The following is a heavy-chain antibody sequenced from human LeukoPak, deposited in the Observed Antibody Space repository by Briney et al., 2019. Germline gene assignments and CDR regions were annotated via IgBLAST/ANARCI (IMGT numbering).Heavy chain of an antibody. CDR2: ISAYNGNT. D-gene: IGHD4-17*01. V-gene: IGHV1-18*04. Sequence: ASVKVSCKASGYTDTGYYMHLVRQAPGQGLEWMGWISAYNGNTNYAQKLQGRVTMTTDTSTSTAYMELRSLRSDDTAVYYCARDRGYGDYGLDYWGQGTLVTVSS. CDR3: ARDRGYGDYGLDY. J-gene: IGHJ4*02. CDR1: GYTDTGYY.